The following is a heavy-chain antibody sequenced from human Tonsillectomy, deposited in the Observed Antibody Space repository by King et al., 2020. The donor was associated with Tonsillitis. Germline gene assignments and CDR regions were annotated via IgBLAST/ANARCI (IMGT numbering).Heavy chain of an antibody. V-gene: IGHV4-59*01. CDR1: GGSISSYY. CDR3: ARFGGSRSWYFDL. Sequence: QLQESGPGLVKPSETLSLTCTVSGGSISSYYWSWIRQPPGKGLEWIGYIYYSGSTNYNPSLKSRVTISVDTSKNQFSLKLSSVTAADTAVYYWARFGGSRSWYFDLWGRGTLVTVSS. J-gene: IGHJ2*01. D-gene: IGHD3-10*01. CDR2: IYYSGST.